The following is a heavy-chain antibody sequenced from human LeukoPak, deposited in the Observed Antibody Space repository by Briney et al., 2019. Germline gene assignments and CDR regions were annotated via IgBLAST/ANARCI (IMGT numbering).Heavy chain of an antibody. CDR1: GFSFSTYA. V-gene: IGHV3-30*04. D-gene: IGHD3-10*01. Sequence: GGSLRLSCAASGFSFSTYAMHWGRRVPGKGQEWVAVLSSDGSKKFYVDSVKGRFTFSRANSKNTLPLQRDMRPAQDRAVIYCARDYYSSSGSIYNWFDPWGQGTLVTVSS. CDR2: LSSDGSKK. J-gene: IGHJ5*02. CDR3: ARDYYSSSGSIYNWFDP.